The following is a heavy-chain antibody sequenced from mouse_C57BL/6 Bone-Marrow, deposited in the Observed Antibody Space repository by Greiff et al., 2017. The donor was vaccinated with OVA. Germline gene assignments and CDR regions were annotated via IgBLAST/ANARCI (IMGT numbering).Heavy chain of an antibody. CDR3: ARQGPYYYGSDWYFAV. V-gene: IGHV2-6-1*01. D-gene: IGHD1-1*01. Sequence: VKLMESGPGLVAPSQSLSITCTVSGFSLTSYGVHWVRQPPGKGLEWLVVIWSDGSTTYNSALKSRLSISKDNSKSQVFLKMNSLQTDDTAMYYCARQGPYYYGSDWYFAVWGTGTTVTVSS. J-gene: IGHJ1*03. CDR2: IWSDGST. CDR1: GFSLTSYG.